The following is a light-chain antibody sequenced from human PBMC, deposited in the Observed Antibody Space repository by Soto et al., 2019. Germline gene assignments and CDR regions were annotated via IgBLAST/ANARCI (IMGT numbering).Light chain of an antibody. V-gene: IGLV2-8*01. CDR2: EVS. J-gene: IGLJ1*01. CDR3: SSYAGSNYYV. Sequence: QSALTQPPSASGSPGQSVTISCTGTSSDVGGYNYVSWYQQHPGKAPKLMIYEVSKRPSGVPDRFPGSKSGNTASLTVSGLQAEDEADYYCSSYAGSNYYVFGTGTKVTVL. CDR1: SSDVGGYNY.